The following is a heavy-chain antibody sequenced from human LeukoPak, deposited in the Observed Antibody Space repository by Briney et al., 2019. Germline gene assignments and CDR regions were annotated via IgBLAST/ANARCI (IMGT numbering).Heavy chain of an antibody. CDR2: IYPGDSDT. D-gene: IGHD3-16*01. CDR3: ARHTDWVRPRIDY. CDR1: GYSFTSYW. Sequence: PGESLKISCKGSGYSFTSYWIGWVRQMPGKGLEWMGIIYPGDSDTRYSPSFQGQVTISADKSIGTAYLQWSSLKASDTAMYYCARHTDWVRPRIDYWGQGTLVTVSS. V-gene: IGHV5-51*01. J-gene: IGHJ4*02.